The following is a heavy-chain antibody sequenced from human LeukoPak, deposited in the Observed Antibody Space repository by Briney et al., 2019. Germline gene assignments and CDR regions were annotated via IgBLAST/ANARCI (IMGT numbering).Heavy chain of an antibody. D-gene: IGHD2-21*02. CDR1: GGSFSGFY. CDR3: AREPFTAIPYYYYYGMDV. Sequence: SETLSLTCAVYGGSFSGFYWSWIRQPPGKGLEWIGEVNHSGGTNYNPSLKSRVTISVDKSKNQFSLKLSSVTAADTAVYYCAREPFTAIPYYYYYGMDVWGQGTTVTVSS. J-gene: IGHJ6*02. CDR2: VNHSGGT. V-gene: IGHV4-34*01.